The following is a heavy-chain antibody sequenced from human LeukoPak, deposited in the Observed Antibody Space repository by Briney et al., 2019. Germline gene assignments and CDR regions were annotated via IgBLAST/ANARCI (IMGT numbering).Heavy chain of an antibody. V-gene: IGHV3-23*01. CDR2: ISGSGGST. Sequence: GGSLRLSCAASGFTFRNYAMSWVRQAPGKGLEWVSVISGSGGSTHYSDSVKGRFTISRDNSKSTLYLQMNSLRAEDTAVFYCAKSPDPSNPSPGGYFGPWGQGSLVTVSS. J-gene: IGHJ5*02. D-gene: IGHD6-25*01. CDR3: AKSPDPSNPSPGGYFGP. CDR1: GFTFRNYA.